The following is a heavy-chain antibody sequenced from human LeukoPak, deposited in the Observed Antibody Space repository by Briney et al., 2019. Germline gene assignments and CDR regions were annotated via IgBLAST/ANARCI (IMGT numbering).Heavy chain of an antibody. CDR1: GSTFSSYW. J-gene: IGHJ4*02. D-gene: IGHD4-23*01. Sequence: GGSLRLSCAASGSTFSSYWMNWVRQAPGKGLVWVSRIASDGSSTTYADSVKGRFSISRDNAKNTLYLQMNSLRVEDTAVYYCARGRPHGNDYWGQGTLVTVSS. CDR2: IASDGSST. CDR3: ARGRPHGNDY. V-gene: IGHV3-74*01.